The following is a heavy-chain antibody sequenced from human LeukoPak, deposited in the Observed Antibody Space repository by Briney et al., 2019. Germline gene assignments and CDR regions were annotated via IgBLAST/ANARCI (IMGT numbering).Heavy chain of an antibody. V-gene: IGHV4-59*01. J-gene: IGHJ4*02. CDR1: GGSINSYY. Sequence: SETLSLTCTVSGGSINSYYWSWIRQPPGKGLEWIGSIYYSGSTNYNPSLKSRVTISVDTSKNQFSLKLSSVTAADTAVYYCARAQYYYDSSGTGGYYFDYWGQGTLVTVSS. CDR3: ARAQYYYDSSGTGGYYFDY. CDR2: IYYSGST. D-gene: IGHD3-22*01.